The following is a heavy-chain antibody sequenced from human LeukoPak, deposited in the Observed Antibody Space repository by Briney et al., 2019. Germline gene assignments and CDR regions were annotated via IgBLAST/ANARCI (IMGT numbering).Heavy chain of an antibody. CDR1: GFTFSSYG. J-gene: IGHJ4*02. D-gene: IGHD3-22*01. V-gene: IGHV3-33*06. CDR3: AKDLYYDSSGPFDY. Sequence: GGSLRLSXAASGFTFSSYGMHWVRQAPGKGLEWVAVIWYDGSNKYYADSVKGRFTISRDNSKNTLYLQMNSLRAEDTAVYYCAKDLYYDSSGPFDYWGQGTLVTVSS. CDR2: IWYDGSNK.